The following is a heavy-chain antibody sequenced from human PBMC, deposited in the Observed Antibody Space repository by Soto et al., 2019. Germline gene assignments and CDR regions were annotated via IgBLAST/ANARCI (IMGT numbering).Heavy chain of an antibody. J-gene: IGHJ6*02. CDR3: ARDPYIAAAGTGYGMDV. D-gene: IGHD6-13*01. CDR1: GYTFTSYY. V-gene: IGHV1-46*01. CDR2: INPSGGST. Sequence: ASVKVSCKASGYTFTSYYMHWVRQAPGQGLEWMGIINPSGGSTSYAQKFQGRVTMTRDTSTSTVYMELSSLRSEDTAVYYCARDPYIAAAGTGYGMDVWGQGTTVTVS.